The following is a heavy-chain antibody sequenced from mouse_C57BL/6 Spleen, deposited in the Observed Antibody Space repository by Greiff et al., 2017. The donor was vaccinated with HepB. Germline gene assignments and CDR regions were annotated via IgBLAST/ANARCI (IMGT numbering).Heavy chain of an antibody. V-gene: IGHV1-26*01. D-gene: IGHD1-1*01. CDR1: GYTFTDYY. CDR2: INPNNGGT. CDR3: ARGTYGSSYLYFDV. Sequence: VQLQQSGPELVKPGASVKISCKASGYTFTDYYMNWVKQSHGKSLEWIGDINPNNGGTSYNQKFKGKATLTVDKSSSTAYMELRSLTSEDSAVYYCARGTYGSSYLYFDVWGTGTTVTVSS. J-gene: IGHJ1*03.